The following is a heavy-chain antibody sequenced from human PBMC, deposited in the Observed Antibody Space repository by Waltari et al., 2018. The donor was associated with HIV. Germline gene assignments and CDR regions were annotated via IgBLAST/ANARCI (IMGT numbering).Heavy chain of an antibody. J-gene: IGHJ6*02. Sequence: EVQLVASGGGLVQPGGSLRLSCAASGFPFSSYWMHWVRQAPGKGLVWVSRINSDGSSTSYADSVKGRFTISRDNAKNTLYLQMNSLRAEDTAVYYCARDFRGIAVAGRGMDVWGQGTTVTVSS. V-gene: IGHV3-74*01. CDR2: INSDGSST. D-gene: IGHD6-19*01. CDR3: ARDFRGIAVAGRGMDV. CDR1: GFPFSSYW.